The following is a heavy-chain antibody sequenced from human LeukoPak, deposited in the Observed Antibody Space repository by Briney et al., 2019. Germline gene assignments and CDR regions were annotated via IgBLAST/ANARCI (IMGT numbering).Heavy chain of an antibody. Sequence: GGSLRLSCAASGFTFSSYGMSWVRRAPGKGPEWVSGISGSGGNTYYADTVKGRFTISRDNSQNTLYLQMNTLRAEDTAVYYCAKVVSGYHFDYWGQGTLVTVSS. D-gene: IGHD5-12*01. V-gene: IGHV3-23*01. CDR1: GFTFSSYG. J-gene: IGHJ4*02. CDR3: AKVVSGYHFDY. CDR2: ISGSGGNT.